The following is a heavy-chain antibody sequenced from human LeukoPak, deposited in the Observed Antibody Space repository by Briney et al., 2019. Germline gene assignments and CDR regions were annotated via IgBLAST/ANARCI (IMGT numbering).Heavy chain of an antibody. CDR1: GFTFDTYS. D-gene: IGHD6-19*01. Sequence: GGSLRLSCVASGFTFDTYSMNWIRQAPGKGLEWTSYITDDSKTMYYADSVKGRFTISRDNAKNALYLQMNSLRGEDTAVYYCVARGGWARFDYWGQGTLVTVSS. J-gene: IGHJ4*02. CDR3: VARGGWARFDY. V-gene: IGHV3-48*04. CDR2: ITDDSKTM.